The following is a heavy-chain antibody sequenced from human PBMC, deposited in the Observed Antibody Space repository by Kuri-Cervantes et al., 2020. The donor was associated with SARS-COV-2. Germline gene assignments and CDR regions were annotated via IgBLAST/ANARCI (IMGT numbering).Heavy chain of an antibody. Sequence: GESLKISCAASGFTFSSYSMNWVRQAPGKGLEWVSSISSSSSCIYYADSVKGRFTISRDNAKNSLYLQMNSLRAEDTAVYYCARDHSSGSYPFDYWGQGTLVTVSS. CDR1: GFTFSSYS. D-gene: IGHD1-26*01. CDR2: ISSSSSCI. V-gene: IGHV3-21*01. CDR3: ARDHSSGSYPFDY. J-gene: IGHJ4*02.